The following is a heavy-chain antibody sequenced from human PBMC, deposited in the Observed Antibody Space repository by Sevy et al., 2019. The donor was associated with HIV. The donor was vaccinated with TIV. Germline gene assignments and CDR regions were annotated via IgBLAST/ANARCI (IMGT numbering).Heavy chain of an antibody. CDR3: TRELSSPVDAAMVDYYYYMDV. V-gene: IGHV1-18*01. CDR1: GYTFTSYG. J-gene: IGHJ6*03. Sequence: ASVKVSCKASGYTFTSYGISWVRQAPGQGLEWMAWISAYNGNTNYPQKLQGRVTMTTDTSTSTAYMELRSLRSDDTAVYYCTRELSSPVDAAMVDYYYYMDVWGKGTPVTVSS. D-gene: IGHD5-18*01. CDR2: ISAYNGNT.